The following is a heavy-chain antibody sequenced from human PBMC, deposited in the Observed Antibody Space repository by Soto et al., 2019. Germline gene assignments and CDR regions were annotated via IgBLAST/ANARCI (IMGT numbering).Heavy chain of an antibody. CDR3: ARDLIQLRLGKYSFNGMDV. V-gene: IGHV1-69*06. Sequence: QVQLVQSGAEMRKPGSSLRVSCKASGGTFSDFAFSWVRQAHGQGLEWMGGIVPRFGSPNYAQKFGCRVTISADTSTSTVYMEVTSLKFDDTAVYFCARDLIQLRLGKYSFNGMDVWGQGTTITVSS. J-gene: IGHJ6*02. CDR1: GGTFSDFA. D-gene: IGHD3-16*01. CDR2: IVPRFGSP.